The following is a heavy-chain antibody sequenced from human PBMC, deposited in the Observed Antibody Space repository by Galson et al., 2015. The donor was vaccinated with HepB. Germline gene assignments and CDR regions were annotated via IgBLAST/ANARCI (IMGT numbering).Heavy chain of an antibody. Sequence: QSGAEVKKPGESLKISCKASGYTFTGYYMHWVRQAPGQGLEWMGWINPNSGGTNYAQKFQGRVTMTRDTSISTAYMELSRLRSDDTAVYYCARVEARITIFGVVPSGYMDVWGKGTTVTVSS. CDR1: GYTFTGYY. CDR2: INPNSGGT. D-gene: IGHD3-3*01. CDR3: ARVEARITIFGVVPSGYMDV. V-gene: IGHV1-2*02. J-gene: IGHJ6*03.